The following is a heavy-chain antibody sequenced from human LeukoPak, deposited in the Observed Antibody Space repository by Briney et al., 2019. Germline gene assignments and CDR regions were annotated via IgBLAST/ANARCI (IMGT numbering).Heavy chain of an antibody. CDR1: GVTFSSYW. V-gene: IGHV3-7*01. J-gene: IGHJ3*02. CDR3: ARFAGTWRLDAFDI. Sequence: PGGSLRLSCAASGVTFSSYWMSWVRQAPGKGLEWVANIKQDGSEKYYVDSVKGRFTISRDNAKNSLYLQMNSLRAEDTAVYYCARFAGTWRLDAFDICGQGTMVTVSS. CDR2: IKQDGSEK. D-gene: IGHD6-13*01.